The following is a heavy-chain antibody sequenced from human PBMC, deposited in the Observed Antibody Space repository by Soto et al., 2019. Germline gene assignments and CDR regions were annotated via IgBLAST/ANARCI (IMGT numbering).Heavy chain of an antibody. J-gene: IGHJ5*02. CDR2: IFYTGSN. CDR3: AHFSDLDRFDP. V-gene: IGHV4-59*01. CDR1: GGSISRYF. D-gene: IGHD2-21*01. Sequence: NPSETLSLTCTVSGGSISRYFWSWIRQSAGKGLECMGYIFYTGSNNYNTSLKSRVTITIATSKNQFSLKLSSLTAADTAVYYCAHFSDLDRFDPGGQGTLVTVSS.